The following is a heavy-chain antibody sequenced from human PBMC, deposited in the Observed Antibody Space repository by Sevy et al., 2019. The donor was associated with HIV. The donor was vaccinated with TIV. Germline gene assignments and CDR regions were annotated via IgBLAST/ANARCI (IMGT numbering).Heavy chain of an antibody. D-gene: IGHD1-26*01. CDR2: IYYNGPM. CDR1: GGSITSLY. CDR3: AGENAWGRGYS. Sequence: SETLSLTCTVSGGSITSLYWNWIRQPPGKGLEWIANIYYNGPMNYNPSLKSRVTLSLDTSKNQFSLRLSSVTAADTAMYYCAGENAWGRGYSWGQGTLVTVSS. V-gene: IGHV4-59*08. J-gene: IGHJ4*02.